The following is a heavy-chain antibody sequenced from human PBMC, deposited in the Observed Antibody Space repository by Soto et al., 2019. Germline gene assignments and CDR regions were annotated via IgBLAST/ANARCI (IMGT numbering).Heavy chain of an antibody. CDR3: VKGGWLDF. J-gene: IGHJ5*01. CDR2: ISDDSSRT. V-gene: IGHV3-23*01. D-gene: IGHD3-16*01. CDR1: GFSFSTFE. Sequence: PGGSLRLSCAASGFSFSTFEMSWVRQAPGRGLEWVSFISDDSSRTYYADAVKGRFTISRDNSKYTLYLQMNSLTAEDTAVYACVKGGWLDFWGQGTLVTVS.